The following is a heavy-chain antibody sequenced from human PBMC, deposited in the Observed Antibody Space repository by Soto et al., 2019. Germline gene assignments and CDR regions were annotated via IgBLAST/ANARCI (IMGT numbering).Heavy chain of an antibody. D-gene: IGHD6-19*01. Sequence: EVQLVESGGDLVQPGGSLRLSCAASGFTFSSNWMSWVRQAAGQGLEWVANVNQDGSGRYYVDSVKGRFTISRDNAKNSLYLQMNRLRGGDTAVYYCGGETGYNRGWGYWGQGTLVIVSS. CDR1: GFTFSSNW. V-gene: IGHV3-7*04. CDR3: GGETGYNRGWGY. J-gene: IGHJ4*02. CDR2: VNQDGSGR.